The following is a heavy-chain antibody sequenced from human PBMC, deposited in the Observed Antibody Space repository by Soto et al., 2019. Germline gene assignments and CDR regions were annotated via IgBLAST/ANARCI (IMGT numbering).Heavy chain of an antibody. CDR3: ARVPGRL. CDR1: GCSVSRNY. D-gene: IGHD3-10*01. Sequence: QLEETGGGLIQPGTSLTLSCAASGCSVSRNYMTWVRQAPGKGLEWVSFVYSGGATFYADSVKGRFILSRDDSQNTMYLQMNNLRAEDTAVYYCARVPGRLWGRGTLVTVAS. V-gene: IGHV3-53*02. J-gene: IGHJ4*02. CDR2: VYSGGAT.